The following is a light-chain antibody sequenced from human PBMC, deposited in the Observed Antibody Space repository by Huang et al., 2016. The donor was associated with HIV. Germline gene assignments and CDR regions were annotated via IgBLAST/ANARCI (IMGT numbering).Light chain of an antibody. V-gene: IGKV3-11*01. CDR3: QQRNNWIT. CDR2: DAS. CDR1: QSVSSF. J-gene: IGKJ5*01. Sequence: EIVLTQSQATLSLSPGERATLSCRASQSVSSFLAWYQQKPGQAPRLLIHDASNRATGIPARFSGSGSGTDFTLTISSLEPEDFAIYYCQQRNNWITFGQGTRLEIK.